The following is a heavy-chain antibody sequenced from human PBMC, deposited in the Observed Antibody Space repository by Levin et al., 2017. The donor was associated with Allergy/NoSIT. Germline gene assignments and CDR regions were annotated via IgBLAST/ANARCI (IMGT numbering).Heavy chain of an antibody. CDR2: IWHSGRSK. V-gene: IGHV3-33*01. Sequence: GESLKISCAASGFTFSDYGMHWFRQAPGKGLVWLALIWHSGRSKYYADSAKGRFTISRDNSENKMYLQMNSLRVEDTALYYCARDLQSRYFDLWGRGTLVTVSS. CDR1: GFTFSDYG. J-gene: IGHJ2*01. CDR3: ARDLQSRYFDL. D-gene: IGHD4-11*01.